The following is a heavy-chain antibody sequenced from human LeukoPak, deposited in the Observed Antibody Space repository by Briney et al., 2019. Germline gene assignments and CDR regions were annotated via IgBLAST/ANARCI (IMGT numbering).Heavy chain of an antibody. Sequence: SETLSLTCTVSGYSISSGYYWSWIRQPPGKGLEWIGYIYYSGSTNYNPSLKSRVTISVDTSKNQFSLKLSSVTAADTAVYYCARDGTDYYGSGSYYPNWFDPWGQGTLVTVSS. CDR2: IYYSGST. V-gene: IGHV4-61*01. CDR1: GYSISSGYY. CDR3: ARDGTDYYGSGSYYPNWFDP. J-gene: IGHJ5*02. D-gene: IGHD3-10*01.